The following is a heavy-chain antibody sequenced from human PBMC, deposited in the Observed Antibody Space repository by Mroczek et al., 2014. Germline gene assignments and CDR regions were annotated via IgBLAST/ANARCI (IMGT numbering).Heavy chain of an antibody. CDR1: GGSISSGGYY. Sequence: QVQLQESGPGLVKPSQTLSLTCTVSGGSISSGGYYWSWIRQHPGKGLEWIGYIYYSGSTYYNPSLKSRVTISVDTSKNQFSLKLSSVTAADTAVYYCASEVGAPQNRYNGAFDIWGQGTMVTVSS. V-gene: IGHV4-31*03. J-gene: IGHJ3*02. CDR2: IYYSGST. CDR3: ASEVGAPQNRYNGAFDI. D-gene: IGHD1-26*01.